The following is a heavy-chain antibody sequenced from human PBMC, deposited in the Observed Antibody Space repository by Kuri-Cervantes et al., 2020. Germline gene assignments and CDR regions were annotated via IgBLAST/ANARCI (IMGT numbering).Heavy chain of an antibody. Sequence: LVKVSCKASGGTFSSYAISWVRQAPGQGLEWMGGIIPIFGTANYAQKFQGRVTITADESTSTAYMELSSLRSGDTAVYYCATTQSDSSWFDYWGQGTLVTVSS. CDR3: ATTQSDSSWFDY. CDR2: IIPIFGTA. J-gene: IGHJ4*02. D-gene: IGHD3-22*01. V-gene: IGHV1-69*13. CDR1: GGTFSSYA.